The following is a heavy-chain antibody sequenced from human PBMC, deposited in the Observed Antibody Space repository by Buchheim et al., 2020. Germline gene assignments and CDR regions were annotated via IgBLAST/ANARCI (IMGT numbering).Heavy chain of an antibody. V-gene: IGHV3-23*01. J-gene: IGHJ4*02. CDR3: ITMIVYPIAGFDY. D-gene: IGHD3-22*01. CDR1: GFTFSSYA. Sequence: EVQLLESGGGLVQPGGSLRLSCAASGFTFSSYAMSWVRQAPGKGLEWVSAISGSGGRTYYADSVKGGLTTLRDNSKNNPYLQIDSLRAEDTAVYYCITMIVYPIAGFDYWGQGTL. CDR2: ISGSGGRT.